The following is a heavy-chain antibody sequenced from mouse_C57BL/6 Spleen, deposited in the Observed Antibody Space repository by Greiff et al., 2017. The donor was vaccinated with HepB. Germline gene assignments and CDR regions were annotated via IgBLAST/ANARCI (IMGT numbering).Heavy chain of an antibody. CDR3: AGVYDYDKDYESLDD. CDR1: GYTFTDYN. CDR2: INPNNGGT. D-gene: IGHD2-4*01. V-gene: IGHV1-22*01. J-gene: IGHJ4*01. Sequence: EVQLQQSGPELVKPGASVKMSCKASGYTFTDYNMHWVKQSHGKSLEWIGYINPNNGGTSYNQKFKGKATLTVNKSSSTAYMELRSLTSEESAVYDCAGVYDYDKDYESLDDWGQGTSVTVSS.